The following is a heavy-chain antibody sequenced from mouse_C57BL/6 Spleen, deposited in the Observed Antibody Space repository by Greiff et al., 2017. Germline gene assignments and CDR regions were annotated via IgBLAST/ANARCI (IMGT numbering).Heavy chain of an antibody. CDR1: GYAFSSSW. Sequence: QVQLKESGPELVKPGASVKISCKASGYAFSSSWMNWVKQRPGKGLEWIGRIYPGDGDTNYNGKFKGKATLTADKSSSTAYMQLSSLTSEDSAVYFCAEGGYGNFFDYWGQGTTLTVSS. J-gene: IGHJ2*01. D-gene: IGHD2-10*02. CDR3: AEGGYGNFFDY. CDR2: IYPGDGDT. V-gene: IGHV1-82*01.